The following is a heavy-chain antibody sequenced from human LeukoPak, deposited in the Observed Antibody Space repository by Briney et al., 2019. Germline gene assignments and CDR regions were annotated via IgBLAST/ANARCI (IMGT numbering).Heavy chain of an antibody. J-gene: IGHJ5*02. Sequence: GGSLRLSCAASGFTFSGSAMHWVRQASGKGLEWVGRIRSKANSYATAYAASVKGRFTISRDDSKNTAYLQMNSLKTKDTAVYYCTRLVIAAAGISWGQGTLVTVSS. CDR2: IRSKANSYAT. CDR3: TRLVIAAAGIS. V-gene: IGHV3-73*01. CDR1: GFTFSGSA. D-gene: IGHD6-13*01.